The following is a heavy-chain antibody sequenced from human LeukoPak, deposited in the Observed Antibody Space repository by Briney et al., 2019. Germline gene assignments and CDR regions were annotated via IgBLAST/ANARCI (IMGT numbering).Heavy chain of an antibody. D-gene: IGHD6-13*01. CDR1: GFTFSSYS. J-gene: IGHJ4*02. CDR2: ISSSSSYI. Sequence: GGSLRLSCAASGFTFSSYSMNWVRQAPGKGLEWVSSISSSSSYIYYADSVKGRSTISRDNAKNSLYLQMNSLRAEDTAVYYCARDLAAAAYFDYWGQGTLVTVSP. CDR3: ARDLAAAAYFDY. V-gene: IGHV3-21*04.